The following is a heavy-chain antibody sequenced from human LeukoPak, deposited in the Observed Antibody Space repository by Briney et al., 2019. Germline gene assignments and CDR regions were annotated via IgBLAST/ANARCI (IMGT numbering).Heavy chain of an antibody. D-gene: IGHD5-24*01. V-gene: IGHV4-39*01. CDR1: GGSISSSSYY. J-gene: IGHJ4*02. CDR2: IYYSGST. CDR3: ARVEMATAY. Sequence: SETLSLTCTVSGGSISSSSYYWGWIRQPPGKGLEWIGNIYYSGSTYYNPSLKSRVTISVDTSKNQFSLKLSPVTAADTAVYYCARVEMATAYWGQGTLVTVSS.